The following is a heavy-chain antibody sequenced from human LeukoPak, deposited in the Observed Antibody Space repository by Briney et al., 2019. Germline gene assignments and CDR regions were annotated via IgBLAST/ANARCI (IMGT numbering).Heavy chain of an antibody. CDR3: ARDADYVPDY. CDR1: GYTFTSSG. D-gene: IGHD3-16*01. J-gene: IGHJ4*02. V-gene: IGHV1-18*01. CDR2: INAYNGNT. Sequence: GASVKVSCKASGYTFTSSGIRWVQPAPAQGLAWMGWINAYNGNTNYAQKFQGRVTLTTDTSTSTAYMDLRSLRSDDTAVYYCARDADYVPDYWGQGTLVTVSS.